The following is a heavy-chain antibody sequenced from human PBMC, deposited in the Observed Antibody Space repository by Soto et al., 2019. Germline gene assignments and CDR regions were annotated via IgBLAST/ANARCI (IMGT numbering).Heavy chain of an antibody. D-gene: IGHD6-13*01. V-gene: IGHV1-69*12. J-gene: IGHJ5*02. CDR1: GGTFSSYA. CDR3: ARARVYSSSWYSLNWFDP. CDR2: IIPIFGTA. Sequence: QVQLVQSGAEVKKPGSSVKVSCKASGGTFSSYAISWVRQAPGQGLEWMGGIIPIFGTANYAQKFQGRVTITAAESTSTAYMELSSLRSEDTAVYYCARARVYSSSWYSLNWFDPWGQGTLVTVSS.